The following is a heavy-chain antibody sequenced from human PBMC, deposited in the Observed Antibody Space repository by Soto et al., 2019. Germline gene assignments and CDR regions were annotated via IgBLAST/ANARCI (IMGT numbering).Heavy chain of an antibody. CDR2: IKQDGSEK. J-gene: IGHJ6*03. CDR1: GFTFSSYW. V-gene: IGHV3-7*01. Sequence: LRLSCAASGFTFSSYWMSWVRQAPGKGLEWVANIKQDGSEKYYVDSVKGRFTISRDNAKNSLYLQMNSLRAEDTAVYYCARAAYYDFWSGYYSYYYYYYMDVWGKGTTVTVSS. CDR3: ARAAYYDFWSGYYSYYYYYYMDV. D-gene: IGHD3-3*01.